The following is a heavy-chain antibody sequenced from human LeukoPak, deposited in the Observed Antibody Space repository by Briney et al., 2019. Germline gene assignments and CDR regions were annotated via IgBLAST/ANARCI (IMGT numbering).Heavy chain of an antibody. CDR1: GDSITNYY. Sequence: SETLSLTCTVSGDSITNYYWSWNRQPAEKGLQWIGRIHTNGDTNYNPSLKSRVTMSVDTSKNQFSLKLNSVSAADTAVYYCARGGASSLPFDSWGQGTLVTVSS. CDR2: IHTNGDT. CDR3: ARGGASSLPFDS. V-gene: IGHV4-4*07. D-gene: IGHD6-13*01. J-gene: IGHJ5*01.